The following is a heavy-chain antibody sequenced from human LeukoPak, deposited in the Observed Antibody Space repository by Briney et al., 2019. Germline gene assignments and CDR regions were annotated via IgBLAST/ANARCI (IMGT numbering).Heavy chain of an antibody. D-gene: IGHD4-17*01. CDR3: TTLTVTTTSYNWFDP. CDR1: GFTFSNAW. J-gene: IGHJ5*02. V-gene: IGHV3-15*01. CDR2: IKSKTDGGTT. Sequence: GGSLRLSCAASGFTFSNAWMSWVRQAPGKRLEWVGRIKSKTDGGTTDYAAPVKGRFTISRDDSKNTLYLQMNSLKTEDTAVYYCTTLTVTTTSYNWFDPWGQGTLVTVSS.